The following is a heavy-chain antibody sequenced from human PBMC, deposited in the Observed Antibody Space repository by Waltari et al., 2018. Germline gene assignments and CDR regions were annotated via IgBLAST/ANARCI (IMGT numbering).Heavy chain of an antibody. D-gene: IGHD1-26*01. CDR1: GDSISSHY. CDR2: IYYSGST. J-gene: IGHJ4*02. Sequence: QVQLQESGPGLVKPSETLSLPCTVSGDSISSHYWSWIRQPPGKGLEWIGYIYYSGSTNYNPSLKSRVTISVDTSKNQFSLKLSSVTAADTAVYYCARDQVGATDYWGQGTLVTVSS. CDR3: ARDQVGATDY. V-gene: IGHV4-59*11.